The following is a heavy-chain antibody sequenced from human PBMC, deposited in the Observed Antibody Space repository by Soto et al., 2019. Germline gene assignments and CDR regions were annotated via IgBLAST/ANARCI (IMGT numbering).Heavy chain of an antibody. CDR1: GYTFSSYG. D-gene: IGHD3-10*01. V-gene: IGHV1-18*01. Sequence: QVQLVQSGVEVKKAGASVKVSCKASGYTFSSYGISWARQAPGQGLEWMGWISDYNGNTHYAQKFQGRLIMTTDTTTGTAYMQCRGLRSDDTPVYFFAREGYYSGSGTYSPPRYYGMVVWGQGTTVTVSS. J-gene: IGHJ6*02. CDR2: ISDYNGNT. CDR3: AREGYYSGSGTYSPPRYYGMVV.